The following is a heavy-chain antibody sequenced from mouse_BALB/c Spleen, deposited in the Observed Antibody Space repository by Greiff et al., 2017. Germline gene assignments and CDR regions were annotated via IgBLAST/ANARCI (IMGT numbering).Heavy chain of an antibody. CDR1: GFNIKDYY. J-gene: IGHJ2*01. CDR2: IDPENGDT. D-gene: IGHD1-1*01. Sequence: EVQLQQSGAELVRSGASVKLSCTASGFNIKDYYMHWVKQRPEQGLEWIGWIDPENGDTEYAPKFQGKATMTADTSSNTAYLQLSSLTSEDTAVYYCNAFITTVNFDYWGQGTTLTVSS. CDR3: NAFITTVNFDY. V-gene: IGHV14-4*02.